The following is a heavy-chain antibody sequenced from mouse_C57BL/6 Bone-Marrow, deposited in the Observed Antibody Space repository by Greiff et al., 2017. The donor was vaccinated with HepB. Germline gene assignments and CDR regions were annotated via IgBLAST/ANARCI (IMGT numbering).Heavy chain of an antibody. J-gene: IGHJ2*01. Sequence: QVQLQQPGAELVKPGASVKLSCKASGYTFTSYWMHWVKQRPGQGLEWIGMIHPNSGSTNYNEKFKSKATLTVDKSSSTAYMQLSSLTSEDSAVYYCARYSITTVVVPFDYWGQGTTLTVSS. CDR3: ARYSITTVVVPFDY. CDR1: GYTFTSYW. D-gene: IGHD1-1*01. CDR2: IHPNSGST. V-gene: IGHV1-64*01.